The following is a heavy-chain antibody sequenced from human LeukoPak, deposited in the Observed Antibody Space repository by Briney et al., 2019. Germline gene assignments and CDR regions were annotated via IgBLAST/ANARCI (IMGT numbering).Heavy chain of an antibody. Sequence: ASVKVSCKASGPSFNAYYIHWVRQAPGQGLEWMGRIEAKSGGTHYPQKFQGRVTMTRDTSISTAYMELTRLGPDDTAVYFCARGLTYGSGRFFYYSMDVWGSGTTVIVSS. D-gene: IGHD3-10*01. V-gene: IGHV1-2*06. J-gene: IGHJ6*03. CDR3: ARGLTYGSGRFFYYSMDV. CDR2: IEAKSGGT. CDR1: GPSFNAYY.